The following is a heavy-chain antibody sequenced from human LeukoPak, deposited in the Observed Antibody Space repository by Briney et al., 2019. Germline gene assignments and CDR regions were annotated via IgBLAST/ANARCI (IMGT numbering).Heavy chain of an antibody. CDR2: IKQDGSEK. V-gene: IGHV3-7*01. CDR3: AREWLVYYDSSGYPDY. J-gene: IGHJ4*02. D-gene: IGHD3-22*01. CDR1: GFTFSSYW. Sequence: GGSLRLSCAASGFTFSSYWMSWVRQAPGKGLEWVANIKQDGSEKYYVDSVKGRFTISRDNAKNSLYLQMNSLRAEDTAVYYCAREWLVYYDSSGYPDYWGQGTLVTVSS.